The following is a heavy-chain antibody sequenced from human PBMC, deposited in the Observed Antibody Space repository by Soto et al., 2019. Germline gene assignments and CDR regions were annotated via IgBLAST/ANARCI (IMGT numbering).Heavy chain of an antibody. CDR1: GITFTDSY. V-gene: IGHV3-11*05. CDR3: ATDFRRFDM. J-gene: IGHJ4*02. CDR2: INSGSNYI. D-gene: IGHD3-9*01. Sequence: QVHLVESGGGFVKSGGSLRLSCSASGITFTDSYMSWVRQSPGKGLEWISYINSGSNYIKYSDSVRGRFTISRDNAKKLLFLQMNDLRVEDTGIYFCATDFRRFDMWSQGTLVTVSS.